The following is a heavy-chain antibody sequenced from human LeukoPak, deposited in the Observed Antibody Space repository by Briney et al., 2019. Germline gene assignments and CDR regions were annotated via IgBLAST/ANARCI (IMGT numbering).Heavy chain of an antibody. V-gene: IGHV4-39*01. CDR2: IYFSGVT. D-gene: IGHD2-2*01. CDR3: ARVGYCSSTMCYGPFYYYMDV. J-gene: IGHJ6*03. CDR1: GGSISSSDFY. Sequence: SETLSLTCTVSGGSISSSDFYWGWIRQSPEKGLEWIGNIYFSGVTYFSPSLKSRVTLFLDTSKNQFSLKLRSVTAADTAVYYCARVGYCSSTMCYGPFYYYMDVWGKGTTVTVSS.